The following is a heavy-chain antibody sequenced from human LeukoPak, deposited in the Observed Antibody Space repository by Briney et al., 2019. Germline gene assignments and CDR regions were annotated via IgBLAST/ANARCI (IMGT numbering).Heavy chain of an antibody. V-gene: IGHV4-39*07. CDR2: IHYRGST. J-gene: IGHJ6*03. CDR1: GGSISTTSYF. CDR3: TRRGGYYFAYMDV. D-gene: IGHD3-22*01. Sequence: SETLSLTCTVSGGSISTTSYFWGWIRQPPGKGLEWIGSIHYRGSTFDNPSLKSRVTMSIDTSKNQFSLKLSSVTAADTAMYYCTRRGGYYFAYMDVWGKGTTVTVSS.